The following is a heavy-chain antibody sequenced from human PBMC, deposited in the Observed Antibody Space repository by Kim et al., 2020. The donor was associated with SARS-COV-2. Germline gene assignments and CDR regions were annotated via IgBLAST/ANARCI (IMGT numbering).Heavy chain of an antibody. D-gene: IGHD3-22*01. CDR3: ARTYDGSGNYGLDV. V-gene: IGHV4-59*01. J-gene: IGHJ6*02. Sequence: NPALKSRVTTSMDTSKNQVSLTLSSVTSADTAVYFCARTYDGSGNYGLDVWGQGTTVTVSS.